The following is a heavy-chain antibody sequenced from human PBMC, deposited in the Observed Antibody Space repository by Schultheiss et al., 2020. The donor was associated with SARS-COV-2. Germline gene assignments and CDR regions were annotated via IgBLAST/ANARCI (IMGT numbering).Heavy chain of an antibody. CDR3: AKVVSPIDYAMDV. J-gene: IGHJ6*02. CDR2: ISYDGSNK. D-gene: IGHD2-15*01. V-gene: IGHV3-30*14. CDR1: GFTFSSYA. Sequence: GGSLRLSCAASGFTFSSYAMSWVRQAPGKGLEWVAVISYDGSNKYYADSVKGRFTISRDNSRNTLYVHIDGLRAEDTATYYCAKVVSPIDYAMDVWGQGTTVTVSS.